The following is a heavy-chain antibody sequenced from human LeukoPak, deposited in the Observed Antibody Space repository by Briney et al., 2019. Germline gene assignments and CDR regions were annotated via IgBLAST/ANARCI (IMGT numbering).Heavy chain of an antibody. D-gene: IGHD6-13*01. CDR2: ISSSSSYI. CDR1: GFTFSSYS. V-gene: IGHV3-21*01. J-gene: IGHJ4*02. Sequence: GGSLRLPCAASGFTFSSYSVNWVRQAPGKGLEWVSSISSSSSYIYYADSVKGRFTISRDNAKNSLYLQMNSLRAEDTGVYYCARADGKMIQQQPPDYWGQGTLVTVSS. CDR3: ARADGKMIQQQPPDY.